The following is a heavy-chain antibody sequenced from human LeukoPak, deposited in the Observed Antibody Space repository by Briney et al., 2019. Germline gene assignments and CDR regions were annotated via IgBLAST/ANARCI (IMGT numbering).Heavy chain of an antibody. CDR2: IYYSGST. CDR1: GGSISSGGYY. V-gene: IGHV4-31*03. D-gene: IGHD5-18*01. J-gene: IGHJ3*02. Sequence: TLSLTCTVSGGSISSGGYYWSWIRQHPGKGLEWIGYIYYSGSTYYNPSLKSRVTISVDTSKNQFSLKLSSVTAADTAVYYCARAGRYSYGPNDAFDIWGQGTMVTVSS. CDR3: ARAGRYSYGPNDAFDI.